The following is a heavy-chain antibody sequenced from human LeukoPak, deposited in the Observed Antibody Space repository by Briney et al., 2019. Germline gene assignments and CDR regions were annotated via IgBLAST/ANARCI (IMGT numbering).Heavy chain of an antibody. D-gene: IGHD1-26*01. V-gene: IGHV5-51*01. CDR3: ARRSGSFQGDYNFDY. J-gene: IGHJ4*02. CDR2: IYPGGSDT. CDR1: GYSFSNYW. Sequence: GESLKISCKGSGYSFSNYWIAWVRQMPGKGLEWMGIIYPGGSDTRYSPSFQGQVTISADKSISTAYLQWSSLKASDTAMYYCARRSGSFQGDYNFDYWGQGTLVTVSS.